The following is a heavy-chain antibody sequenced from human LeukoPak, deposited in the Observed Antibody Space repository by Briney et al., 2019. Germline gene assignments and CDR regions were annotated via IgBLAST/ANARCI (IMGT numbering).Heavy chain of an antibody. V-gene: IGHV4-61*02. CDR3: ARDQLLWAFDS. J-gene: IGHJ4*02. CDR2: IYTSGST. CDR1: DGSINSGSYY. D-gene: IGHD2-2*01. Sequence: NPSETLSLTCTVSDGSINSGSYYWNWIRQPAGKGLEWIGRIYTSGSTNYNPSLKSRVTISVDTSKNQFSLKLSSVTAADTAVYYCARDQLLWAFDSWGQGTLVTVSS.